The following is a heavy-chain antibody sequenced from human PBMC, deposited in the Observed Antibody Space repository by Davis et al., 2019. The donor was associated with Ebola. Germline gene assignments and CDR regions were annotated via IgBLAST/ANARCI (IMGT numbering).Heavy chain of an antibody. Sequence: AASVKVSCKASGYTFTSYGISWVRQAPGQGLEWMGWISAYNGNTNYAQKFQGRVTLTSDTFLNSAYMELSRLRSDDTAVYYCARVESSSWPYFDYWGQGTLVTVSS. D-gene: IGHD6-13*01. V-gene: IGHV1-18*01. CDR3: ARVESSSWPYFDY. J-gene: IGHJ4*02. CDR2: ISAYNGNT. CDR1: GYTFTSYG.